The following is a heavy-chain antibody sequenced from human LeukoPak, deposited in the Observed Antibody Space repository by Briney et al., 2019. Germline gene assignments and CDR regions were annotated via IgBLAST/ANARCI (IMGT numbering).Heavy chain of an antibody. CDR1: GYTFTGYY. D-gene: IGHD2-21*01. V-gene: IGHV1-2*02. Sequence: ASVKVSCKASGYTFTGYYMHWVRQAPGQGLEWMGWINPNSGGTNYAQKFQGRVTVTRDTSISTAYMELSRLRSDDTAVYYCASSSAGGDGYFQHWGQGTLVTVSS. J-gene: IGHJ1*01. CDR2: INPNSGGT. CDR3: ASSSAGGDGYFQH.